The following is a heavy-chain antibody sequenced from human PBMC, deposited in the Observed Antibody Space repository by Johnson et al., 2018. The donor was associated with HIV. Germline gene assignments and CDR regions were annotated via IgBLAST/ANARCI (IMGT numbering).Heavy chain of an antibody. V-gene: IGHV3-20*04. CDR3: ARSGLVQTYYYGSGSYKDAFDI. CDR1: GFTFDDYG. J-gene: IGHJ3*02. D-gene: IGHD3-10*01. Sequence: VQLVESGGGVVRPGGSLRLSCAASGFTFDDYGMSWVRQAPGKGLEWVSGINWNSGSIGYADSVKGRFTIPRANAQNSLYLQMNSLRAEDTAVYYCARSGLVQTYYYGSGSYKDAFDIWGQGTMVTVSS. CDR2: INWNSGSI.